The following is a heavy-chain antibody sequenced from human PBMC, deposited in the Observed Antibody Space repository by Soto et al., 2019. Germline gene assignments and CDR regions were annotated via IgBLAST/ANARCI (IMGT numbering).Heavy chain of an antibody. CDR3: AKSWGYDCWSGYLNYYYYGMDV. V-gene: IGHV3-30*18. CDR1: GFTFSSYG. D-gene: IGHD3-3*01. CDR2: ISYDGSNK. J-gene: IGHJ6*02. Sequence: GGSLRLSCAASGFTFSSYGMHWVRQAPGKGLEWVAVISYDGSNKYYADSVKGRFTISRDNSKNTLYLQMNSLRAEDTAVYYCAKSWGYDCWSGYLNYYYYGMDVWGQGTTVTVSS.